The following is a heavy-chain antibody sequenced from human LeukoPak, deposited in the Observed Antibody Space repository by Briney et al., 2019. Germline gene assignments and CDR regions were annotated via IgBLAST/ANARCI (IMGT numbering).Heavy chain of an antibody. CDR3: AVWTGGVREVIGGAFDI. V-gene: IGHV3-23*01. CDR1: GFTFSSYA. D-gene: IGHD3-10*01. J-gene: IGHJ3*02. CDR2: ISGSGGST. Sequence: GGSLRLSCAASGFTFSSYAMSWVRQAPGKGLEWVSAISGSGGSTYYADSVKGRFTISRDNSKNTLHLQMNGLRAEDTALYFCAVWTGGVREVIGGAFDIWGQGTLVTVSS.